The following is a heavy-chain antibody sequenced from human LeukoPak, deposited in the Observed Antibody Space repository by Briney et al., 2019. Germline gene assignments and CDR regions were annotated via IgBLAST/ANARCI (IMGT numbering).Heavy chain of an antibody. J-gene: IGHJ6*02. CDR3: AKAGGQDIADYYGMDV. Sequence: PGGSLRLSCAASGFTFNSYAMSWVRQAPGEGLEWVSAISASGGTTYYADSVKGRFTTSRDNSKNTLYLQMNSLRVDDTAVYYCAKAGGQDIADYYGMDVWGQGTTVTVSS. CDR2: ISASGGTT. D-gene: IGHD2-15*01. V-gene: IGHV3-23*01. CDR1: GFTFNSYA.